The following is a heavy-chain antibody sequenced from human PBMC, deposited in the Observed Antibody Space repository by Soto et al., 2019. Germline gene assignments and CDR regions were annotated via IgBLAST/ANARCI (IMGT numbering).Heavy chain of an antibody. CDR3: TREESGEPVEDYYYGMDV. CDR2: IWYDGSNK. CDR1: GFTFSSYG. V-gene: IGHV3-33*01. J-gene: IGHJ6*02. Sequence: GGSLRLSCAASGFTFSSYGMHWVRQAPGKGLERVAVIWYDGSNKYYADSVKGRFTISRDNSKNTLYLQMNSLRAEDTAVYYCTREESGEPVEDYYYGMDVWGQGTTVTVSS.